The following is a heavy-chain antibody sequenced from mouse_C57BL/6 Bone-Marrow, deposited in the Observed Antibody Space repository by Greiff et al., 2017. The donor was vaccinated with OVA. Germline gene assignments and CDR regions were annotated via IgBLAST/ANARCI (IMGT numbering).Heavy chain of an antibody. J-gene: IGHJ2*01. Sequence: VQLQQSGAELVRPGASVKLSCTASGFTIKDDYMHWVKQRPEQGLEWIGWIDPENGDTEYASKFQGKATITADTSSNTAYLQLSSLTSEDTAVYYCTTGMVTTNYWGQGTTLTVSS. V-gene: IGHV14-4*01. CDR3: TTGMVTTNY. D-gene: IGHD2-2*01. CDR1: GFTIKDDY. CDR2: IDPENGDT.